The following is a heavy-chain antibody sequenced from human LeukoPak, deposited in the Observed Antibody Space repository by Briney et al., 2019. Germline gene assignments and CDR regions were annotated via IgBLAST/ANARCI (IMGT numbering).Heavy chain of an antibody. CDR2: IYPGDSDT. D-gene: IGHD2-2*01. CDR3: ARYLCTSTSCHYYFDY. J-gene: IGHJ4*02. V-gene: IGHV5-51*01. CDR1: GYSFTXXX. Sequence: XGSGYSFTXXXXXWVRQMPGKXXXXMGIIYPGDSDTRYSPSLQAQVTISADKSISTAYLQWSSLKASDTAMYYCARYLCTSTSCHYYFDYWGQGTLVTVSS.